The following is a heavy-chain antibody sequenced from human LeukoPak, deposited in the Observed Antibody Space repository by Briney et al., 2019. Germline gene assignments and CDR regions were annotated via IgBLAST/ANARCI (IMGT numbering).Heavy chain of an antibody. D-gene: IGHD6-13*01. CDR2: IYYSGST. Sequence: SETLSLTCTVSGGSISSYYWSWIRQPPGKGLEWIGYIYYSGSTNYNPSLKSRVTISVDTSKNQFSLKLSSVTAADTAVYYCARQEQQLVDGVLYYFDYWGQGTLVTVSS. CDR1: GGSISSYY. CDR3: ARQEQQLVDGVLYYFDY. J-gene: IGHJ4*02. V-gene: IGHV4-59*01.